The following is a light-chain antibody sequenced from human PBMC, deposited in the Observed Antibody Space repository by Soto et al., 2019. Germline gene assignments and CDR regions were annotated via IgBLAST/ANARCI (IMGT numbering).Light chain of an antibody. Sequence: QSVLTQPASVSGSPGQSITISCTGTSSDIGGYNYVSWYQQHPGKAPKLMIYDVSNRPSGISNRFSGSKSGNTASLTISGLQAEDEADYYCSSYTSNNTLFGGGTKLTVL. J-gene: IGLJ2*01. CDR1: SSDIGGYNY. CDR2: DVS. V-gene: IGLV2-14*01. CDR3: SSYTSNNTL.